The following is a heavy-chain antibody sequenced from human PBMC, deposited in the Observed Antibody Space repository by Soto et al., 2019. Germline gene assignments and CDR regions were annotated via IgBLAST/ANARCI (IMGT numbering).Heavy chain of an antibody. CDR2: INTSGGYT. V-gene: IGHV1-46*01. J-gene: IGHJ4*01. D-gene: IGHD3-22*01. Sequence: QVQLVQSGAEVKKPGASVKVSCKASGYTFTSYYMHWVRQAPGQGLEWMGIINTSGGYTSYAQKFQGRVTMTRDTSTRTVYMELSILRSEDTAVYDCARAMNYFDYXXXXTLXTVXS. CDR1: GYTFTSYY. CDR3: ARAMNYFDY.